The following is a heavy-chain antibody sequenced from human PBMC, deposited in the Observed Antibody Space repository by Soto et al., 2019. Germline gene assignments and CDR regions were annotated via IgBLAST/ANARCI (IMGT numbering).Heavy chain of an antibody. Sequence: EVQLLESGGGLVQPGGSLRLSCAASGFTFSSYAMSWVRQAPGKGLEWVSATSGSGGSTYYADSVKGRFTISRDNSKNTLYLQMNSLRGEDTAVYYCAKWLYASSSRADYWGQGTLVTVSS. V-gene: IGHV3-23*01. CDR3: AKWLYASSSRADY. J-gene: IGHJ4*02. CDR1: GFTFSSYA. D-gene: IGHD6-6*01. CDR2: TSGSGGST.